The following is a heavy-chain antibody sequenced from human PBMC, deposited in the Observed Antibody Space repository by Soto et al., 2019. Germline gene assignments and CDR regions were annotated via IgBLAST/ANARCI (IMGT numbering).Heavy chain of an antibody. Sequence: QVQLQESGPGLVKPSETLSLTCTVSGGSISSYYWSWIRQPPGKGLEWIGYIYYSGSTNYNPSLKSRVTISVDTSKNQFPLKLSSVTAADTAVYYCASQGYWGQGTLVTVSS. CDR3: ASQGY. CDR2: IYYSGST. V-gene: IGHV4-59*08. J-gene: IGHJ4*02. CDR1: GGSISSYY.